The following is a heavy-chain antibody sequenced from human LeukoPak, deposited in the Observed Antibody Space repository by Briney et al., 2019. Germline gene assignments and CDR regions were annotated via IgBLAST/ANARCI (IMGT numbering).Heavy chain of an antibody. CDR3: ARGWRGGIDY. CDR1: GYSFTSYW. CDR2: IYPGDSDT. J-gene: IGHJ4*02. D-gene: IGHD3-3*01. Sequence: GEPLKISCKGSGYSFTSYWIGWVRKIHGKGLEWMWIIYPGDSDTRYSPSFQGQVTISADESISTAYLQWSSLEASDTAMYYCARGWRGGIDYWGEGTLVTVSS. V-gene: IGHV5-51*01.